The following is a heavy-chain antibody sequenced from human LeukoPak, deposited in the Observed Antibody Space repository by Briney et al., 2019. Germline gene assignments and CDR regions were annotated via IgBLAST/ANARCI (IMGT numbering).Heavy chain of an antibody. J-gene: IGHJ5*02. D-gene: IGHD3-10*01. CDR3: ASQPQSSGNWFDP. V-gene: IGHV4-34*01. CDR2: INHSGNT. Sequence: SETLSLTCAVYGGSFSGYYWSWIRQPPGKGLEWIGEINHSGNTNYNPSLKSRVTISVDTSKNQFSLKLSSVTAADTAVYYCASQPQSSGNWFDPWGQGTLVTVSS. CDR1: GGSFSGYY.